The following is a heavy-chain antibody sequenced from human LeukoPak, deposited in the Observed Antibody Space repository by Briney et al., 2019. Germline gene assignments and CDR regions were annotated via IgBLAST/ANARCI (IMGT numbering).Heavy chain of an antibody. CDR2: ISRSGSNI. CDR3: AREPLNHGLDALDI. V-gene: IGHV3-48*03. Sequence: GGSLRLSCAASEFTFSSYEMNWVRQAPGKGLEWVSYISRSGSNINYADSGKGRFTISRDNAKHSLYLQMNSLRAEDTAVYYCAREPLNHGLDALDIWGQGTMVTVSS. D-gene: IGHD1-14*01. CDR1: EFTFSSYE. J-gene: IGHJ3*02.